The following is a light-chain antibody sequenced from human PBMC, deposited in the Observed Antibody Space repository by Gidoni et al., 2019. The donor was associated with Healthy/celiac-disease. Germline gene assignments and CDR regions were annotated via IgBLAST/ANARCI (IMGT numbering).Light chain of an antibody. Sequence: EFVLTHFPATLSLSPGERATLPCRASQSVSSYLAWYQQKPGQAPRLLIYDASNRATGIPARFSGSGSGTDFTLTISSLEPEDFAVYYCQQRSNWPPTFGQGTKVEIK. J-gene: IGKJ1*01. CDR2: DAS. CDR1: QSVSSY. V-gene: IGKV3-11*01. CDR3: QQRSNWPPT.